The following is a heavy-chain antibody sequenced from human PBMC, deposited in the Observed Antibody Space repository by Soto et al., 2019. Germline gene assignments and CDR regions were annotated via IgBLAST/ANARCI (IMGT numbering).Heavy chain of an antibody. Sequence: SETLSLTCTISGGSVSTYYWSWIRQPPGKELEWIGSIYYSGSTYYNPSLKSRVTISVDTSKNQFSLKLSSVTAADTAVYYCARLFPSGSYYWDYYYYGMDVWGQGTTVTVSS. CDR1: GGSVSTYY. J-gene: IGHJ6*02. D-gene: IGHD1-26*01. V-gene: IGHV4-59*05. CDR3: ARLFPSGSYYWDYYYYGMDV. CDR2: IYYSGST.